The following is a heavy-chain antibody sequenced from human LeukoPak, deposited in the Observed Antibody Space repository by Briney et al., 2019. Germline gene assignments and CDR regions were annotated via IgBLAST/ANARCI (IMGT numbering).Heavy chain of an antibody. V-gene: IGHV1-2*02. J-gene: IGHJ4*02. CDR2: INPNTGDT. CDR3: SREASCGTTSCPQDY. CDR1: GYTFTGHF. Sequence: ASVRVSCKASGYTFTGHFIFWVRQSPGQRLELVASINPNTGDTYYAQKFQGRVTVASDTAISTAYLDISRLRSDDTAFYYCSREASCGTTSCPQDYWGQGTLVTVSS. D-gene: IGHD2-2*01.